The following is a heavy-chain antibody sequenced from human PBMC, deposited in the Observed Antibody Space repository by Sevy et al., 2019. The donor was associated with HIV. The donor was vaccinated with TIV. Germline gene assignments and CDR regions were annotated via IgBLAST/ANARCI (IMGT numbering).Heavy chain of an antibody. Sequence: GGSLRLSCAAFGFIFSGYVMSWVRQAPGKGLEWVSGISASGGGTYYADSVKGRFTVSRDNSKNTRYLEMNSLRAEDTAVYYCAKDASSSWTGGTFQHWGQGTLVTVSS. D-gene: IGHD6-13*01. V-gene: IGHV3-23*01. CDR3: AKDASSSWTGGTFQH. CDR1: GFIFSGYV. J-gene: IGHJ1*01. CDR2: ISASGGGT.